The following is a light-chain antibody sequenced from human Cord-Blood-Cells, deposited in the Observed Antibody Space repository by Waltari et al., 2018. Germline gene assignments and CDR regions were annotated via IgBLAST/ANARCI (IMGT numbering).Light chain of an antibody. CDR3: CSYAGSSTFDWV. J-gene: IGLJ3*02. V-gene: IGLV2-23*03. CDR2: EGS. CDR1: SSDVGSYNL. Sequence: QSALTQPASVSGSPGQSLTISCTGTSSDVGSYNLVSWYQQHPGKAPQLMIYEGSKRPSGVSNRFSGSKSGNTASLTISGLQAEDEADYYCCSYAGSSTFDWVFGGGTKLTVL.